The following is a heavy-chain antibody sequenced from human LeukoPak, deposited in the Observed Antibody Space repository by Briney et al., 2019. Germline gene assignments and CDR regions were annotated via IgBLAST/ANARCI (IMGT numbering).Heavy chain of an antibody. CDR1: GGTSSSYA. V-gene: IGHV1-69*04. J-gene: IGHJ4*02. CDR3: ARDVGASNFDS. D-gene: IGHD1-26*01. Sequence: SVKVSCKASGGTSSSYAISWVRQAPGQGLEWMGRIIPILGIANYAQKFQGRVTITADKSTSTAYMELSSLRSEDTAVYYCARDVGASNFDSWGQGVQVTVSS. CDR2: IIPILGIA.